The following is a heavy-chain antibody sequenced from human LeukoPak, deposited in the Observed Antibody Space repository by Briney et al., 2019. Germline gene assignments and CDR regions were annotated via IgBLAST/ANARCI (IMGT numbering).Heavy chain of an antibody. J-gene: IGHJ4*02. Sequence: GGSLRLSCAASGFTFSSYAMSWVRQAPGKGLEWVSAISGSGGSTYYADSVKGRFTISRDNSKNTLYLQMNSLRAEDTAVYYCARDIVRVEMATIEDYWGQGTLVTVSS. CDR2: ISGSGGST. D-gene: IGHD5-24*01. V-gene: IGHV3-23*01. CDR3: ARDIVRVEMATIEDY. CDR1: GFTFSSYA.